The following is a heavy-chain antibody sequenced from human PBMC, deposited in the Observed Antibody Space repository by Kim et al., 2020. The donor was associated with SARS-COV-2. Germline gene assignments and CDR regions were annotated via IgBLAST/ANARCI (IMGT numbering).Heavy chain of an antibody. CDR1: GGSISSYY. D-gene: IGHD3-10*01. CDR3: ARHEGSGVRGWFDP. J-gene: IGHJ5*02. V-gene: IGHV4-59*08. Sequence: SETLSLTCTVSGGSISSYYWSWIRQPPGKGLEWIGYIYYSGSTNYNPSLKSRVTISVDTSKNQFSLKLSSVTAADTAVYYCARHEGSGVRGWFDPWGQGTLVTVSS. CDR2: IYYSGST.